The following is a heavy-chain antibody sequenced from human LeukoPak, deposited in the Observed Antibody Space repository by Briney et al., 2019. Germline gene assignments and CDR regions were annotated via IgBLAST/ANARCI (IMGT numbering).Heavy chain of an antibody. Sequence: PSETLSLTCAVYGGSFSGYYWSWIRQPPGKGLEWIGEINHSGSTNYNPSLKSRVTISVDTSKNQFSLKLSSVTAADTAVYYCASGLYYPSDIWGQGTMVTVSS. CDR2: INHSGST. J-gene: IGHJ3*02. V-gene: IGHV4-34*01. CDR1: GGSFSGYY. CDR3: ASGLYYPSDI. D-gene: IGHD2-8*01.